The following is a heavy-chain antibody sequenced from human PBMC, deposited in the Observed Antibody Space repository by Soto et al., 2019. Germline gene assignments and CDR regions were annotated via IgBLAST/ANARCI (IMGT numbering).Heavy chain of an antibody. CDR1: GGTFSSYT. D-gene: IGHD3-22*01. V-gene: IGHV1-69*02. J-gene: IGHJ4*02. CDR2: IIPILGIA. Sequence: ASVKVSCKASGGTFSSYTISWARQAPGQGLEWMGRIIPILGIANYAQKFQGRVTITADKSTSTAYMELSSLRSEDTAVYYCAREYYYDSSGYRYYFDYWGQGTLVTVSS. CDR3: AREYYYDSSGYRYYFDY.